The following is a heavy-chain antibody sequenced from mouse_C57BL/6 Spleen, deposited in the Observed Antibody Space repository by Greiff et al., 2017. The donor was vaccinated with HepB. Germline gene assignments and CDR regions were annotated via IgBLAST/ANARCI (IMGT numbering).Heavy chain of an antibody. D-gene: IGHD1-1*01. CDR3: ARGITTVVAKRYFDV. Sequence: VQLQQSGPELVKPGASVKISCKASGYAFSSSWMNWVKQRPGKGLEWIGRIYPGDGDTNYNGKFKGKATLTADKSSSTAYMQLSSLTSEDSGVYFCARGITTVVAKRYFDVWGTGTTVTVSS. CDR1: GYAFSSSW. CDR2: IYPGDGDT. J-gene: IGHJ1*03. V-gene: IGHV1-82*01.